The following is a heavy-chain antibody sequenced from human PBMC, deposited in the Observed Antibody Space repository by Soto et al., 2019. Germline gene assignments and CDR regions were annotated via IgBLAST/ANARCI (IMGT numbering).Heavy chain of an antibody. D-gene: IGHD6-19*01. V-gene: IGHV1-18*04. CDR3: ARDSPQWPPDWFDP. Sequence: GXSVKVSCKASGYPFTSYGIIWVRQAPGQGLEWMGWISAYNGNTNYAQKLQGRVTMTTDTSASTAYMELRSLRSDDTAVYYCARDSPQWPPDWFDPCGQRTLVTVSS. CDR1: GYPFTSYG. CDR2: ISAYNGNT. J-gene: IGHJ5*02.